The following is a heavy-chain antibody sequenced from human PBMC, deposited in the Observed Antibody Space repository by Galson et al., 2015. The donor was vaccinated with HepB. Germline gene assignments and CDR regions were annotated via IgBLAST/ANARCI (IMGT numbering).Heavy chain of an antibody. Sequence: SLRLSCAASGSPFSDHYMDWVRQAPGKGLEWVGRARNEPNSYTTEYAASVKGRFTISRDDSKNSLFLQMNSLKTEDTAVYHCVRVDCSGGTCYLVWGKGTLVTVSS. CDR2: ARNEPNSYTT. CDR3: VRVDCSGGTCYLV. J-gene: IGHJ4*02. D-gene: IGHD2-15*01. V-gene: IGHV3-72*01. CDR1: GSPFSDHY.